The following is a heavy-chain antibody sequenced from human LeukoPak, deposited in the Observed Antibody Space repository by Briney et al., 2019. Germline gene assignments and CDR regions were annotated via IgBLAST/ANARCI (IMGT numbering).Heavy chain of an antibody. V-gene: IGHV4-59*01. D-gene: IGHD1-7*01. CDR1: GGSISRYY. J-gene: IGHJ3*02. Sequence: SETLSLTCTVSGGSISRYYWSWIRQPPGKGLEWIGYIYYSGSTNYNPSLRSRVTISVDTSKNQFSLKLSSVTAADTAVYYCARGPVGGTTYNDGDAFDIWGQGTMVTVSS. CDR3: ARGPVGGTTYNDGDAFDI. CDR2: IYYSGST.